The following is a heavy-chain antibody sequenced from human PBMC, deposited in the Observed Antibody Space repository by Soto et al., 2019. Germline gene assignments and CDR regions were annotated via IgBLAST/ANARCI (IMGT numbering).Heavy chain of an antibody. V-gene: IGHV3-43*01. CDR3: ATINYEFIGYYAMGL. CDR1: GFTFDDYT. D-gene: IGHD3-3*01. CDR2: ISWDGGST. J-gene: IGHJ6*02. Sequence: GGSLRLSCAASGFTFDDYTMHWVRQAPGKGLEWVSLISWDGGSTYYADSVKGRFTISRDNAKNALYLQMNSLRDEDTAVYYCATINYEFIGYYAMGLWGQGTTVTVSS.